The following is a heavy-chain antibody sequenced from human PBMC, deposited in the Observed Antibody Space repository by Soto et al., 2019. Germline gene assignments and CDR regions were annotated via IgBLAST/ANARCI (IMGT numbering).Heavy chain of an antibody. J-gene: IGHJ4*02. CDR1: GFTFSTYG. Sequence: QVQLVESGGGVVQPGRSLRLSCAASGFTFSTYGMHWIRQAPDKGLEWVAIIWSDGSHKYYADSMKGRFTISRDNSKNTLYLQMDSLRAEDTAVYYCARDRVVINPSYYFDYWGQGTLVTVSS. CDR3: ARDRVVINPSYYFDY. D-gene: IGHD3-3*01. CDR2: IWSDGSHK. V-gene: IGHV3-33*01.